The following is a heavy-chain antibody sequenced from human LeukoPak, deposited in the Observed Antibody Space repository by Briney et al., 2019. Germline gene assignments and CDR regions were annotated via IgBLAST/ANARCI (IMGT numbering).Heavy chain of an antibody. Sequence: GGSLRLSCAASGFTFDVCAMHWVRQAPGKGLEWVSLISGDGGSTYYADSVKGRFTISRDNSKNSLYLQMNSLRTEDTALYYCAKDKRWRGYSYGSFDYCGQGTLVTVSS. V-gene: IGHV3-43*02. CDR1: GFTFDVCA. J-gene: IGHJ4*02. CDR3: AKDKRWRGYSYGSFDY. CDR2: ISGDGGST. D-gene: IGHD5-18*01.